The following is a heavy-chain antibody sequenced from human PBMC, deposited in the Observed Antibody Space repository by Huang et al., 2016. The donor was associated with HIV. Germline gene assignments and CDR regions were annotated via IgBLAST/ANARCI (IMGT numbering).Heavy chain of an antibody. CDR2: IRYDGNNY. J-gene: IGHJ4*02. CDR1: SFTFSSFG. CDR3: AKDLTYTYGRHFDY. Sequence: QVQLVESGGGVVQPGGSLRLSCAASSFTFSSFGMHWVRQAQGKGLEGVAFIRYDGNNYYYADSVKGRFTISRDKSKNTLYLQMNSLRADDTAVYYCAKDLTYTYGRHFDYWGQGTLVTVSS. D-gene: IGHD5-18*01. V-gene: IGHV3-30*02.